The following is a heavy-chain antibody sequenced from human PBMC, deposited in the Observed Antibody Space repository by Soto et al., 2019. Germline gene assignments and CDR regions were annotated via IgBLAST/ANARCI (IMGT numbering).Heavy chain of an antibody. D-gene: IGHD3-10*01. Sequence: HPGGSLRLSCAASGFTFSDYAMNWVRQAPGKGLEWVSRISGSGGTSNYADSVKGRFTISRDNSKNTLYLQMNSLRAEDTAVYYCAKDALLWFGEFPDCMDVWGQGTTVTVSS. CDR3: AKDALLWFGEFPDCMDV. J-gene: IGHJ6*02. CDR2: ISGSGGTS. V-gene: IGHV3-23*01. CDR1: GFTFSDYA.